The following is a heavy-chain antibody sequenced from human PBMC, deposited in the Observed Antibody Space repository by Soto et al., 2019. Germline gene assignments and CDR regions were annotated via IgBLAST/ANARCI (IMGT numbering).Heavy chain of an antibody. CDR1: GFTFSSYA. CDR2: ISGSGGST. D-gene: IGHD2-15*01. V-gene: IGHV3-23*01. J-gene: IGHJ4*02. Sequence: GGSLRLSCSASGFTFSSYAMSWVRQAPGKGLEWVSAISGSGGSTYYADSVKGRFTISRDNSKNTLYLQMNSLRAEDTAVYYCAKDEGDIVVVVAATPFDYWGQGTLVTVSS. CDR3: AKDEGDIVVVVAATPFDY.